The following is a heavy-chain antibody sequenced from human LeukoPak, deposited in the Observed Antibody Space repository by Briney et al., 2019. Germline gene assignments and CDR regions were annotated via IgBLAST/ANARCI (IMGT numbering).Heavy chain of an antibody. V-gene: IGHV1-69*13. CDR3: ASIRAEKTTVVTLEYYFYY. D-gene: IGHD4-23*01. CDR2: IIPIFGTA. Sequence: SVKVFVKSTGGTFSSYANSWVRQAPGQGLEWMGGIIPIFGTANYAQKFQGRVTITADESTTTAYMDLSSLRTEDTAVYYCASIRAEKTTVVTLEYYFYYWGEGTLVTVSS. CDR1: GGTFSSYA. J-gene: IGHJ4*02.